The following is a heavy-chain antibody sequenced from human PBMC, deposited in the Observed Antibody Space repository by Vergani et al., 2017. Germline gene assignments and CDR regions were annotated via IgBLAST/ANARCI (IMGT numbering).Heavy chain of an antibody. CDR2: IYYNGRT. CDR1: GGSLTPYY. V-gene: IGHV4-59*01. D-gene: IGHD3-10*01. Sequence: QVRLQESGPGLVRPSETLSLTCTVSGGSLTPYYWSWIRQSPGKGLEWIGNIYYNGRTKYNPSLKSRATISGDTSKNQFSLKLNSVTAADTAVYYCGRVADFYGLGSRLLDLWGQGILVTVSS. CDR3: GRVADFYGLGSRLLDL. J-gene: IGHJ5*02.